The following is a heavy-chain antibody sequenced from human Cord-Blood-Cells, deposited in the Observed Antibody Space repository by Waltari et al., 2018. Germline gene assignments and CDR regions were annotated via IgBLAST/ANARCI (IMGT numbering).Heavy chain of an antibody. CDR1: GGSLSSHY. J-gene: IGHJ3*02. CDR3: ARDGWVGATENDAFDI. V-gene: IGHV4-59*11. Sequence: QVQLQESGPGLVKPSETLSLTCAVSGGSLSSHYWSWIRQPPGKGLEWIGYIYYSGSTNYNPSLKSRVTISVDTSKNQFSLKLSSVTAADTAVYYCARDGWVGATENDAFDIWGQGTMVTVSS. D-gene: IGHD1-26*01. CDR2: IYYSGST.